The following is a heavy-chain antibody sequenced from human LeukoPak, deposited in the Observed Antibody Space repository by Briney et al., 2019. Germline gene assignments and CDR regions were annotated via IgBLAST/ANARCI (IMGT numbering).Heavy chain of an antibody. Sequence: GGSLRLSCAASGFTFTSYAMSWVRQTPGKGLEWVASMSGGGDSDYYADSVKGRFTVSRDNSKNTLYLQMQSLRAEDKAVYYCAKDGFDYYDSSGYYYFDYWGQGTLVTVSS. CDR2: MSGGGDSD. J-gene: IGHJ4*02. CDR3: AKDGFDYYDSSGYYYFDY. V-gene: IGHV3-23*01. CDR1: GFTFTSYA. D-gene: IGHD3-22*01.